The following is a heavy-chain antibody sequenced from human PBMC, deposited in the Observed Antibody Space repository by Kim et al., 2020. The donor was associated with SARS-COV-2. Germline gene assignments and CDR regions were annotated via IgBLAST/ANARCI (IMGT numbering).Heavy chain of an antibody. Sequence: GGSLRLSCAASGFTFDDYAMHWVRPAPGKGLEWVSGISWNSGSIGYADSVKGRFTISRDNAKNSLYLQMNSLRAEDTGLYYGAKAGGGYFDYWGQGTLDTVSP. J-gene: IGHJ4*02. V-gene: IGHV3-9*01. CDR1: GFTFDDYA. CDR2: ISWNSGSI. D-gene: IGHD3-16*01. CDR3: AKAGGGYFDY.